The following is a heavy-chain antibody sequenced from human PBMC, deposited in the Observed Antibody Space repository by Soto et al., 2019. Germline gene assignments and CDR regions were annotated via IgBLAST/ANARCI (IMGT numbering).Heavy chain of an antibody. V-gene: IGHV3-23*01. CDR1: GITFSSYA. Sequence: EVQLLESGGGLVQPGGSLRLSCAASGITFSSYALSWVRQAPGKGLEWVSGISGSGGYTSNADSVKGRFTISRDNSKNTLYLQMNSLRADDTAVYHCAEDMRPGTTLWWCDTWGQGTLVTVSS. CDR3: AEDMRPGTTLWWCDT. D-gene: IGHD1-7*01. CDR2: ISGSGGYT. J-gene: IGHJ5*02.